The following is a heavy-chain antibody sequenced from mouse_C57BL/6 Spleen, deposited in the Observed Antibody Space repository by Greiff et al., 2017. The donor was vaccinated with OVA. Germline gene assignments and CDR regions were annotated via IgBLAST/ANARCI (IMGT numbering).Heavy chain of an antibody. Sequence: QVHVKQSGAELARPGASVKLSCKASGYTFTSYGISWVKQRTGQGLEWIGEIYPRSGNTYYNEKFKGKATLTADKSSSTACMELRSLTSEDSAVYFCARSETAQATAWFAYWGQGTLVTVSA. J-gene: IGHJ3*01. CDR3: ARSETAQATAWFAY. V-gene: IGHV1-81*01. CDR1: GYTFTSYG. D-gene: IGHD3-2*02. CDR2: IYPRSGNT.